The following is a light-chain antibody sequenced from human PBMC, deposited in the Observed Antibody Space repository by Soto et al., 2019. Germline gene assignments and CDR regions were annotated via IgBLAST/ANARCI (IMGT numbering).Light chain of an antibody. CDR2: EVS. V-gene: IGLV2-14*01. CDR1: SSDIGGYNY. CDR3: SSYTTSSTVA. Sequence: QSALTQSASVSGSPGQSVTISCTGTSSDIGGYNYVSWYQQHADKAPILMIFEVSNRPSGVYNLFSGYTAANTASLTISTLLHEDEADYCCSSYTTSSTVAFGGGTKLTVI. J-gene: IGLJ2*01.